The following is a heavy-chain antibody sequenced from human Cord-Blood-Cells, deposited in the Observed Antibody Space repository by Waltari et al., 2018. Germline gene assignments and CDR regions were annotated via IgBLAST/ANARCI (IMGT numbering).Heavy chain of an antibody. Sequence: QVQLVQSWAEVKKPGSSVKVSCKASGGTFSSYAISWVRQAHGQGLEWVGRVIPILGIANYAQKFQGRVTNTADKSTRTAYMELSSLRSEDTAVYYCAREVNWNYWYFDLWGRGTLVTVSS. J-gene: IGHJ2*01. V-gene: IGHV1-69*09. CDR1: GGTFSSYA. CDR3: AREVNWNYWYFDL. D-gene: IGHD1-20*01. CDR2: VIPILGIA.